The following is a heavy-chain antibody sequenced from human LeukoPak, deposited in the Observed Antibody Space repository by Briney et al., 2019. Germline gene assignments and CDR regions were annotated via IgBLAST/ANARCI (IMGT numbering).Heavy chain of an antibody. CDR1: GYTLTELS. V-gene: IGHV1-2*04. Sequence: ASVTVSCTVSGYTLTELSMHWVRQAPGQGLEWMGWINPNSGGTNYAQKFQGWVTMTRDTSISTAYMELSRLRSDDTAVYYCARGPTGYCTNGVCPPYYYGMDVWGQGTTVTVAS. CDR3: ARGPTGYCTNGVCPPYYYGMDV. D-gene: IGHD2-8*01. J-gene: IGHJ6*02. CDR2: INPNSGGT.